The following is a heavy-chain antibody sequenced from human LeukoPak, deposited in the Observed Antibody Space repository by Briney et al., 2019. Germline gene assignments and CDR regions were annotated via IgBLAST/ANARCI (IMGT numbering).Heavy chain of an antibody. Sequence: SETLSLTCSVSGGSISGYYWTWIRQPAGKGLEWIGRVYTSGSTHYNPSLKTRLTMSVDTSKNQFSLKLSSVTAADTAVYYCARLITGTTTAFDIWGQGTMVTVSS. CDR3: ARLITGTTTAFDI. CDR1: GGSISGYY. V-gene: IGHV4-4*07. CDR2: VYTSGST. D-gene: IGHD1-7*01. J-gene: IGHJ3*02.